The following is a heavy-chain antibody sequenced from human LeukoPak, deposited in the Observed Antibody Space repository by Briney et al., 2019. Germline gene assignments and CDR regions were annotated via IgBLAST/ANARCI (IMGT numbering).Heavy chain of an antibody. CDR2: INPNSGGT. V-gene: IGHV1-2*02. CDR3: ARVAVVVTRGWFDP. CDR1: GYAFTGYY. Sequence: ASVKVSCKASGYAFTGYYMHWVRQAPGQGLEWMGWINPNSGGTNYAQKFQGRVTMTRDTSISTAYMELSRLRSDDTAVYYCARVAVVVTRGWFDPWGQGTLVTVSS. J-gene: IGHJ5*02. D-gene: IGHD3-22*01.